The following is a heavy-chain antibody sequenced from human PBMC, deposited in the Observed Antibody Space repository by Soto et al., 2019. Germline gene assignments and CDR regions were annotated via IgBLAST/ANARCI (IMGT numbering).Heavy chain of an antibody. V-gene: IGHV4-31*01. Sequence: QVQLQESGPGLVKPSQTLSLTCTVSGGSISSGGYYWSWIRQHPGKGLEWIGYIYYSGSTYYNPSLRGLVTISVGASKNQFSLKLSSVTAADTAGYYCARDHCGDCYNFEYWGQGTLVTVSS. CDR1: GGSISSGGYY. J-gene: IGHJ4*02. D-gene: IGHD2-21*02. CDR3: ARDHCGDCYNFEY. CDR2: IYYSGST.